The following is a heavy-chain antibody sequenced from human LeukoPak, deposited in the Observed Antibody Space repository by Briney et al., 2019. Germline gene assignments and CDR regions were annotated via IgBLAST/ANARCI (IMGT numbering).Heavy chain of an antibody. CDR3: ASDGALAVAGTNDY. V-gene: IGHV1-69*04. D-gene: IGHD6-19*01. CDR2: IIPILGIA. CDR1: GYTFTSYG. Sequence: SVKVSCKASGYTFTSYGISWVRQAPGQGLEWMGRIIPILGIANYAQKFQGRVTITADKSTSTAYMELSSLRSEDTAVYYCASDGALAVAGTNDYWGQGTLVTVSS. J-gene: IGHJ4*02.